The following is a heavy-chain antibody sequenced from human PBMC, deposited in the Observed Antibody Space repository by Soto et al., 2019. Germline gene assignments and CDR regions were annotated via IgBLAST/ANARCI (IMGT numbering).Heavy chain of an antibody. D-gene: IGHD2-15*01. CDR3: ARGRGYCSGGSCYEVGRLRSWFDP. Sequence: GASVKVSCKASGYTFTSYDINWVRQATGQGLEWMGWMNPNSGNTGYAQKLQGRVTMTRNTSISTAYMELSSLRSEDTAVYYCARGRGYCSGGSCYEVGRLRSWFDPWGQGTLVTVSS. CDR1: GYTFTSYD. CDR2: MNPNSGNT. V-gene: IGHV1-8*01. J-gene: IGHJ5*02.